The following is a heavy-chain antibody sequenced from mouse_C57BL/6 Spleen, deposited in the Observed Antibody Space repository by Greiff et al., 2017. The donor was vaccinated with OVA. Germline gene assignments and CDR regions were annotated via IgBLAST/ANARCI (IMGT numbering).Heavy chain of an antibody. CDR2: ISSGSSTI. V-gene: IGHV5-17*01. D-gene: IGHD2-14*01. J-gene: IGHJ2*01. Sequence: DVKLVESGGGLVKPGGSLKLSCAASGFTFSDYGMHWVRQAPEKGLEWVAYISSGSSTIYYADTVKGRFTISRDNAKNTLFLQMTSLRSEDTAMYYCARHRYDEGFSGVDYWGQGTTLTVSS. CDR3: ARHRYDEGFSGVDY. CDR1: GFTFSDYG.